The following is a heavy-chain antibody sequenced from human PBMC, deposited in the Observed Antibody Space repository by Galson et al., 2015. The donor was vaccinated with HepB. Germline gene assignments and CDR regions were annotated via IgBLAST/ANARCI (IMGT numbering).Heavy chain of an antibody. D-gene: IGHD3-16*01. J-gene: IGHJ5*02. V-gene: IGHV1-69*13. Sequence: SVKVSCKASGGTFNSYAFSWVRQVPGQGPEWMGGFIPIFGTANYAQKFQGRVTITADESTSTAYMEMSSLGSEDTAVYYCARAYDAFTRFDPWGQGTLVT. CDR1: GGTFNSYA. CDR2: FIPIFGTA. CDR3: ARAYDAFTRFDP.